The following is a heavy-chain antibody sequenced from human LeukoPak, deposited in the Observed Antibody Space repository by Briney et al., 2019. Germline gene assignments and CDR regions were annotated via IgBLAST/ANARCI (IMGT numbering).Heavy chain of an antibody. V-gene: IGHV4-34*01. D-gene: IGHD2-21*01. CDR3: ARKGFPGCVNY. J-gene: IGHJ4*02. Sequence: GSLRLSCAASGFTFSSYGMHWVRQAPGKGLEWIGEINHSGSTNYNPSLKSRVTISVDTSKNQFSLKLSSVTAADTAVYYCARKGFPGCVNYWGQGTLVTVSS. CDR1: GFTFSSYG. CDR2: INHSGST.